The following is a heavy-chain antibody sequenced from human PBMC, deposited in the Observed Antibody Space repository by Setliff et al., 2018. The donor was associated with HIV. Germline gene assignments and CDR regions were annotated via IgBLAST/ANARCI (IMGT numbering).Heavy chain of an antibody. CDR1: GGSISSGNYY. CDR3: ARWDGGSGSYSIDY. Sequence: SETLSLTCTVSGGSISSGNYYWNWIRQHPGKGLEWIGYIYYSGSTYYNPSLKSRVTISVDTSKNQFSLKLSSVTAADTAVYYCARWDGGSGSYSIDYWGQGTLVTVSS. J-gene: IGHJ4*02. D-gene: IGHD3-10*01. CDR2: IYYSGST. V-gene: IGHV4-31*03.